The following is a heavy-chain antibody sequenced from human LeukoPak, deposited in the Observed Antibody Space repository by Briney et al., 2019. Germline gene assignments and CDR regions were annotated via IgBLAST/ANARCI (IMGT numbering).Heavy chain of an antibody. CDR3: ARAPYSTGRGYYFDY. V-gene: IGHV3-74*01. CDR1: GFTFSYYW. J-gene: IGHJ4*02. D-gene: IGHD2-8*02. CDR2: INHDGSST. Sequence: PGGSLRLSCAASGFTFSYYWMHWVRQAPGKGLVWVSRINHDGSSTTYADSVKGRFTIPRDNAENTLYLQMNSLRAEDTAVYYCARAPYSTGRGYYFDYWGQGTLVTVSS.